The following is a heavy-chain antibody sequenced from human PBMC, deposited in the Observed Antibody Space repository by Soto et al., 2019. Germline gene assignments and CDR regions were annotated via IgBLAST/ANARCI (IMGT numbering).Heavy chain of an antibody. J-gene: IGHJ3*02. CDR1: GGTFSSYA. Sequence: SVKVSCKASGGTFSSYAISWVRQAPGQGLEWMGGIIPIFGTANYAQKFQGRVTITADKSTSTAYMELSSLRSEDTAVYYCARSMYDSSGYFRECAFDIWGQGTMVTVSS. V-gene: IGHV1-69*06. CDR2: IIPIFGTA. D-gene: IGHD3-22*01. CDR3: ARSMYDSSGYFRECAFDI.